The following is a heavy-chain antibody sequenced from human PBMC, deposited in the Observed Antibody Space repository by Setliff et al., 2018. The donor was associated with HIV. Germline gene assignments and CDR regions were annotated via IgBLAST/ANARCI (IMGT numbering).Heavy chain of an antibody. V-gene: IGHV3-48*01. CDR1: GFTFSSYS. J-gene: IGHJ3*01. CDR3: ARDNGKYYYGSAPLKV. CDR2: ISSSSSTI. Sequence: GGSLRLSCAASGFTFSSYSMNWVRQAPGKGLERVSYISSSSSTIYYADSVKGRFTISRDNAKNSLYLQMNSLRAEDTAVYYCARDNGKYYYGSAPLKVWGQGTMVTVSS. D-gene: IGHD3-10*01.